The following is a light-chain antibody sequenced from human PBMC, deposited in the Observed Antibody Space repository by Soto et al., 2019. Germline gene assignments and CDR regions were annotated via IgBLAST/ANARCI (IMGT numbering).Light chain of an antibody. V-gene: IGLV1-40*01. J-gene: IGLJ2*01. CDR1: SSNIGAGYD. Sequence: QAVVTQPPSVSGAPGQRVTISCTGSSSNIGAGYDVHWYQQLPGTAPKLLIYGNSNRPSGVPDRCSGSKSGTSASLAISGIQAEDEAEYSCQSYDSSLSVVFGGGTKLTVL. CDR2: GNS. CDR3: QSYDSSLSVV.